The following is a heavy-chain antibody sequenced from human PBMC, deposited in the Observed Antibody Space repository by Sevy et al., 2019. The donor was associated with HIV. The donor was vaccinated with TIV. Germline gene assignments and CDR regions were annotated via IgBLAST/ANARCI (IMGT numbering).Heavy chain of an antibody. Sequence: GGSLRLSCAASGFTFSNAWMSWVRQAPGKGLEWVGRIKSKTDGGTTDYAEPVKGRFTISRDDSKTTLYLQMNSLKTEDTAVYYCTTVESSITMVRGVIMGYYYYGMDVWGQGTTVTVSS. D-gene: IGHD3-10*01. J-gene: IGHJ6*02. V-gene: IGHV3-15*01. CDR2: IKSKTDGGTT. CDR1: GFTFSNAW. CDR3: TTVESSITMVRGVIMGYYYYGMDV.